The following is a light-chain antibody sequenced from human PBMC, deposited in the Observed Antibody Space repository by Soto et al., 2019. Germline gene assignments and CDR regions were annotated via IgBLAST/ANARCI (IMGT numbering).Light chain of an antibody. J-gene: IGKJ2*01. Sequence: EIVLTQSPGTLSLSPGEGATLSCRASQSVRNNYLAWYQQKPGQAPRLLISGASSRATGVPDRFSGSGSGTDFTLTSSRVESEDFAVYYCQRYGSSPPHTFGQGTRLEIK. CDR1: QSVRNNY. V-gene: IGKV3-20*01. CDR3: QRYGSSPPHT. CDR2: GAS.